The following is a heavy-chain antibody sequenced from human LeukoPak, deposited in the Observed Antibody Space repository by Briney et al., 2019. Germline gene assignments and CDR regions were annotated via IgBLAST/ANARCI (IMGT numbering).Heavy chain of an antibody. CDR1: GGSISSYY. D-gene: IGHD6-13*01. Sequence: SETLSLTCTVSGGSISSYYWSWIRQPPGKGLEWIGYIYYSGSTNYNPSLKSRVTISVDTSKNQFSLKMSSVTAADTAVYYCARESPPRIGAAGGYMDVWGKGTTVTVSS. CDR2: IYYSGST. J-gene: IGHJ6*03. V-gene: IGHV4-59*12. CDR3: ARESPPRIGAAGGYMDV.